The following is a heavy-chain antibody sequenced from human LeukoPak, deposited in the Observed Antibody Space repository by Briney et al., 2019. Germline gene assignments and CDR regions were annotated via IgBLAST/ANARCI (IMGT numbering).Heavy chain of an antibody. V-gene: IGHV3-23*01. J-gene: IGHJ4*02. CDR2: ISGSGGST. D-gene: IGHD3-9*01. Sequence: GSLRLSCAASGFTSSSYAMSWVRQAPGKGLEWVSAISGSGGSTYYADSVKGRFTISRDNSKNTLYLQMKSLRAEDTAVYYCAKNILTGRYHYFDYWGQGTLVTVSS. CDR1: GFTSSSYA. CDR3: AKNILTGRYHYFDY.